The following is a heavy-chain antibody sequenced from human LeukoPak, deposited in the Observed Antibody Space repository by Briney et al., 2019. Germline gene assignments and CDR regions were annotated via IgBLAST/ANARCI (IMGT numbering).Heavy chain of an antibody. CDR3: ARDGRRGYSGSYWYYGMDV. J-gene: IGHJ6*02. CDR1: GGTFSSYA. CDR2: IIPIFGTA. V-gene: IGHV1-69*13. Sequence: ASVKVSCKASGGTFSSYAISWVRQAPGQGPEWMGGIIPIFGTANYAQKFQGRVTITADESTSTAYMELSSLRSEDTAVYYCARDGRRGYSGSYWYYGMDVWGQGTTVTVSS. D-gene: IGHD1-26*01.